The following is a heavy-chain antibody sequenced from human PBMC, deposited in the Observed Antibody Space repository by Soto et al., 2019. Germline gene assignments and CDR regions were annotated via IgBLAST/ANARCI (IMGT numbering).Heavy chain of an antibody. CDR2: ISSSSSFI. J-gene: IGHJ4*02. CDR3: AGSSDDGRDN. CDR1: GFSLSDYS. D-gene: IGHD1-26*01. V-gene: IGHV3-21*01. Sequence: EVQLVESGGGLVKPGGSLRLSCAASGFSLSDYSMNWIRQAPGKGLEWVASISSSSSFIHCAESMKGRFTISRDNAKNSLYLQMNSLSAEDTAVYYCAGSSDDGRDNWGQGTLVTVSS.